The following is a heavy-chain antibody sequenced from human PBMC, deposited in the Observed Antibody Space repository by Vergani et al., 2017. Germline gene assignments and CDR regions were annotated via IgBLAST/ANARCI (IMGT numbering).Heavy chain of an antibody. CDR1: GGSISSGSYY. J-gene: IGHJ5*02. V-gene: IGHV4-61*02. D-gene: IGHD2-8*01. CDR3: ATQTLRGAYSWLDP. Sequence: QVQLQESGPGLVKPSQTLSLTRTVSGGSISSGSYYWSWLRQPAGKGLEWIGRIYTSGSTNYNPSLKSRVTISVDTSKNQFSLKLSSVTAADTAVYYCATQTLRGAYSWLDPWGQGTLVTVSS. CDR2: IYTSGST.